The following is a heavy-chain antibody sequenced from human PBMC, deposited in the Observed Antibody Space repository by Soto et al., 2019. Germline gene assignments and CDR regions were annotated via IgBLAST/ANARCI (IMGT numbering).Heavy chain of an antibody. V-gene: IGHV3-23*01. CDR2: ISGSGGST. J-gene: IGHJ4*02. CDR1: GFTFSSYA. CDR3: AKFADYYDSSGYPNDY. D-gene: IGHD3-22*01. Sequence: GGSLRLSCAASGFTFSSYAMSWVRQAPGKGLEWVSAISGSGGSTYYADSVKGRFTISRDNSKNTLYLQMNSLRAEDTAVYYCAKFADYYDSSGYPNDYWGQGTLVTVSS.